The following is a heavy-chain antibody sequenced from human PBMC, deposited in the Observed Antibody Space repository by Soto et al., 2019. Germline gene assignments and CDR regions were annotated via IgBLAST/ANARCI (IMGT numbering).Heavy chain of an antibody. V-gene: IGHV1-18*01. D-gene: IGHD3-16*02. CDR1: GYTFTSYG. CDR3: ARVGDYIWGSYRLYYFDY. J-gene: IGHJ4*02. CDR2: ISAYNGNT. Sequence: QVPLVQSGAEVKKPGASVKVSCKASGYTFTSYGISWVRQAPGQGLEWMGWISAYNGNTNYAQKLQGRVTMTTDTSTSTAYMELRSLRSDDTAVYYCARVGDYIWGSYRLYYFDYWGQGTLVTVSS.